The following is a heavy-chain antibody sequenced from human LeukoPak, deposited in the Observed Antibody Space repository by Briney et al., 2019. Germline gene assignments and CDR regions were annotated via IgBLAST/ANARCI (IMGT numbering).Heavy chain of an antibody. D-gene: IGHD2-15*01. V-gene: IGHV1-46*01. CDR1: GYTFTSYY. CDR2: INPSGGST. CDR3: ARGYCSGGSCYSWSNYYYYGMDV. Sequence: ASVKVSCKASGYTFTSYYMHWVRQAPGQGLEWMGIINPSGGSTSYAQKFQGRVTMTRDTSTSTVYMELSSLGSEDTAVYYCARGYCSGGSCYSWSNYYYYGMDVWGKGTMVTVSS. J-gene: IGHJ6*04.